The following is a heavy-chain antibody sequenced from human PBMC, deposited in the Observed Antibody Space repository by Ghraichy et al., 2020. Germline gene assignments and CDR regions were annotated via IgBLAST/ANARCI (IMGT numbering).Heavy chain of an antibody. CDR1: GGSISSGDYY. Sequence: SQTLSLTCTVSGGSISSGDYYWSGIRQPPGKGLEWIGYIYYSGRTYYNPSLKSRVTISVDTSKNQFSLKLCSVTAADTAVYYCARDTSSPFSWFDPWGQGTLRTVSS. CDR3: ARDTSSPFSWFDP. V-gene: IGHV4-30-4*01. D-gene: IGHD1-26*01. J-gene: IGHJ5*02. CDR2: IYYSGRT.